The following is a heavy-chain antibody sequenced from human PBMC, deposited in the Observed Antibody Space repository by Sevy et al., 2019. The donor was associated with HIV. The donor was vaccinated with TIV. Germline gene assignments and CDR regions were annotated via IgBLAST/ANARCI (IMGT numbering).Heavy chain of an antibody. V-gene: IGHV3-48*02. CDR3: ARDGVGRYYYDSSGYPDAFDI. CDR2: ISSSSSTI. J-gene: IGHJ3*02. D-gene: IGHD3-22*01. Sequence: GGSLRLSCAASGFTFSSYSMNWVRQAPGKGLEWVSYISSSSSTIYYADSVKGRFTISRDNAKNSLHLQMNSLRDEDTAVYYCARDGVGRYYYDSSGYPDAFDIWGQGTMVTVSS. CDR1: GFTFSSYS.